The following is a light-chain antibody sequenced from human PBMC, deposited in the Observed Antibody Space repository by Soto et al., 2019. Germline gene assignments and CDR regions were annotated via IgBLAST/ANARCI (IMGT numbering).Light chain of an antibody. V-gene: IGLV2-8*01. J-gene: IGLJ1*01. CDR1: SSDIGAYDY. CDR3: SSYAGRTLYV. Sequence: QSALTQPASLSGSPGQSITISCTGTSSDIGAYDYVSWFQQHPGKAPKLLIHEVTKRPSGVPDRFSGSKSGNTASLTVSGLQAEDEADYYCSSYAGRTLYVFGTGTKVTVL. CDR2: EVT.